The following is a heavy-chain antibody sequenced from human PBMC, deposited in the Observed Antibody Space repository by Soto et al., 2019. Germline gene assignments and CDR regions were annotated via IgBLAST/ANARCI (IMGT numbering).Heavy chain of an antibody. CDR2: IYYSGST. J-gene: IGHJ4*02. Sequence: PSETLSLTCTVSGGSISSYYWSSIRQPPGKGLEWIGYIYYSGSTNYNPSLKSRVTISVDTPKNQFSLKLSSVTAADTAVYYCARLPKSGEARDYWGQGTLVTVSS. CDR1: GGSISSYY. D-gene: IGHD2-21*01. V-gene: IGHV4-59*01. CDR3: ARLPKSGEARDY.